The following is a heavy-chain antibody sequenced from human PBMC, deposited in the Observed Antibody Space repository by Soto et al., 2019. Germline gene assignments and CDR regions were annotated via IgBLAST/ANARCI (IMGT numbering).Heavy chain of an antibody. D-gene: IGHD3-10*01. Sequence: SETLSLTCAVSGDSISSGYYWGWIRQPPGKGLEWIGSIYHSGSTYYNPSLKSRVTISVDTSKNQFSLKLSSVTAADTAVYYCARGYGSGSYYDYYYGMDVWGQGTTVTVSS. J-gene: IGHJ6*02. CDR3: ARGYGSGSYYDYYYGMDV. V-gene: IGHV4-38-2*01. CDR2: IYHSGST. CDR1: GDSISSGYY.